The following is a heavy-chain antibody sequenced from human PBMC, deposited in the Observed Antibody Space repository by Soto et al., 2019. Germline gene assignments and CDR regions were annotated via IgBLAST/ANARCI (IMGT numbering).Heavy chain of an antibody. V-gene: IGHV5-51*01. CDR1: GYSFTSYW. J-gene: IGHJ3*02. CDR2: IYPGDSDT. D-gene: IGHD3-3*01. CDR3: ARQVEWLLTDDAFDI. Sequence: GESLKISCKGSGYSFTSYWIGWVRQMPGKGLEWMGIIYPGDSDTRYSPSFQGQVTISADKSISTAYLQWSSLKASDTAMYYCARQVEWLLTDDAFDIWGQGTMVTVSS.